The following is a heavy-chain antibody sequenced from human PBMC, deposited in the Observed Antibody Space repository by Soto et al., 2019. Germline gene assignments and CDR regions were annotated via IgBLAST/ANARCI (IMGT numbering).Heavy chain of an antibody. D-gene: IGHD3-10*01. CDR2: IYYSGST. V-gene: IGHV4-59*08. CDR1: GGSISSYY. Sequence: SETLSLTCTVSGGSISSYYWSWIRQPPGKGLEWIGYIYYSGSTNYNPSLKSRVTISVDTSKNQFSLKLNSMTAADTAVYYCARHNYGSGSTYFAYWGQRTLVTVSS. CDR3: ARHNYGSGSTYFAY. J-gene: IGHJ4*02.